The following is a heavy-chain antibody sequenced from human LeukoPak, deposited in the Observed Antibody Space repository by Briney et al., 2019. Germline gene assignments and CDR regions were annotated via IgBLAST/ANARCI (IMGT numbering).Heavy chain of an antibody. D-gene: IGHD6-13*01. CDR1: GFTFSSYA. CDR2: ISYDGSNK. Sequence: PGRSLRLSCAASGFTFSSYAMHWVRQAPGKGLEWVAVISYDGSNKYYADSVKGRFTISRDNSKNTLYLQMNSLRAEDTAVYYCAKDQGHEQLDYFDYWGQGTLVTVSS. CDR3: AKDQGHEQLDYFDY. V-gene: IGHV3-30-3*01. J-gene: IGHJ4*02.